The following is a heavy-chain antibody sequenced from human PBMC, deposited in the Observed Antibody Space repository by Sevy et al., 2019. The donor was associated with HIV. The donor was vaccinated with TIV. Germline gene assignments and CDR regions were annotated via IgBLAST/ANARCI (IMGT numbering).Heavy chain of an antibody. V-gene: IGHV3-48*03. D-gene: IGHD3-22*01. CDR2: ISSSGSTI. CDR3: AGGRYDSSGSFDAFDI. J-gene: IGHJ3*02. CDR1: GFTFSSYE. Sequence: GGSLRLSCAASGFTFSSYEMNWVRQAPGKGLEWVSYISSSGSTIYYADSVKGRFTISRDSSKNTLYLQMNSLRAEDTALYYCAGGRYDSSGSFDAFDIWGQGTMVTVSS.